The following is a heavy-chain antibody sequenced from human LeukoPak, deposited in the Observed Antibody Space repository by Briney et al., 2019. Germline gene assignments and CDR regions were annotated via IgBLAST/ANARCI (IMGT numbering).Heavy chain of an antibody. CDR1: GFIFGGYA. V-gene: IGHV3-30-3*01. D-gene: IGHD3-3*01. J-gene: IGHJ4*02. CDR2: ISYDGGKT. CDR3: ARGFNDFWSGSQLEY. Sequence: GGSLRLSCAASGFIFGGYAMHWVRQAPGKGLQWLAFISYDGGKTYYADSVEGRFNISRDNSKSTVYLEINSLRSEDTGIYYCARGFNDFWSGSQLEYWGQGTLVTVSS.